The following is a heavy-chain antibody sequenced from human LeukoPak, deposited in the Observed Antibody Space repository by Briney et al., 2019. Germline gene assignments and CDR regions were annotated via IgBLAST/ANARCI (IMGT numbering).Heavy chain of an antibody. CDR1: GFTFSSYG. D-gene: IGHD3-3*01. CDR3: AKEYLEWLFIYYGMDV. V-gene: IGHV3-30*18. Sequence: PGRSLRLSCAASGFTFSSYGMHWVRQAPGKGLEWGAVISYDGSNKYYADSVKGRFTISRDNSKNTLYLQMNSLRAEDTAVYYCAKEYLEWLFIYYGMDVWGQGTTVTVSS. J-gene: IGHJ6*02. CDR2: ISYDGSNK.